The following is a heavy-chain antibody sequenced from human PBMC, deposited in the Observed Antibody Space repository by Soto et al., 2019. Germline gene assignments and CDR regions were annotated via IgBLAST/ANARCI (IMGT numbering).Heavy chain of an antibody. D-gene: IGHD2-15*01. Sequence: VGSLRLSGAASGFTFSSYAMSWVRQARGKGLEWVSAISGSGGSTYYADSVKGRFTISRNNSKNTLYLQMNSLRAEDTAVYYCAKGGCSGGSCYHDYWGQGTLVTVSS. V-gene: IGHV3-23*01. CDR3: AKGGCSGGSCYHDY. CDR2: ISGSGGST. CDR1: GFTFSSYA. J-gene: IGHJ4*02.